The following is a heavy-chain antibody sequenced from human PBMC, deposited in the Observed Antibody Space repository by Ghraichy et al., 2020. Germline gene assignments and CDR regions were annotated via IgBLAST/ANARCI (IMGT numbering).Heavy chain of an antibody. Sequence: GGSLRLSCAASGFTFSSYSMNWVRQAPGKGLEWVSSISSSSSYIYYADSVKGRFTISRDNAKNSLYLQMNSLRAEDTAVYYCARDPHDEELAGITGTTTLGFDPWGQGTLVTVSS. CDR1: GFTFSSYS. D-gene: IGHD1-14*01. V-gene: IGHV3-21*01. CDR2: ISSSSSYI. CDR3: ARDPHDEELAGITGTTTLGFDP. J-gene: IGHJ5*02.